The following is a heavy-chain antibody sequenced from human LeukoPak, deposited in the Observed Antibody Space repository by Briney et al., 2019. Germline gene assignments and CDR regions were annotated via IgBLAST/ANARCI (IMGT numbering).Heavy chain of an antibody. CDR1: GFTFSSYS. D-gene: IGHD6-13*01. Sequence: GGSLRLSCAASGFTFSSYSMNWVRQAPGKGLEWVSYISSSSSTIYYADSVKGRFTISRDNAKNSLYLQMSSLRAEDTAVYYCARGPPIAAAGYFDYWGQGTLVTVSS. CDR3: ARGPPIAAAGYFDY. CDR2: ISSSSSTI. V-gene: IGHV3-48*01. J-gene: IGHJ4*02.